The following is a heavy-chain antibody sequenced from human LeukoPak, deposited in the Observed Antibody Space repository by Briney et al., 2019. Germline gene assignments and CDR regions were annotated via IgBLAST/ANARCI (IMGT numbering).Heavy chain of an antibody. Sequence: PGGSLRLSCAASGFTFSSYAMSWVRQAPGKGLEWVSAISGSGGSTYYADSVKGRFTISRDNSKNTLYLQMNSLRAEDTAVYYFAKVMYYYDSSGYSYGAQGPLVTVSS. CDR1: GFTFSSYA. CDR2: ISGSGGST. D-gene: IGHD3-22*01. J-gene: IGHJ4*02. CDR3: AKVMYYYDSSGYSY. V-gene: IGHV3-23*01.